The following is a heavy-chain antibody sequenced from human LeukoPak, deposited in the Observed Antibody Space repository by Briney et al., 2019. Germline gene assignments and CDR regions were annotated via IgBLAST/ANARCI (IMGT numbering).Heavy chain of an antibody. CDR1: GFTVSTNY. J-gene: IGHJ4*02. V-gene: IGHV3-53*01. CDR3: ARDGSSGWYPH. D-gene: IGHD6-19*01. Sequence: GGSLRLSCAASGFTVSTNYVSWVRQAPGKGLEWVSIIYSGGNTYYADSVKGRFIISRDSSKNTLSLQMNSLRVEDTAVYYCARDGSSGWYPHWGQGTLVTVSS. CDR2: IYSGGNT.